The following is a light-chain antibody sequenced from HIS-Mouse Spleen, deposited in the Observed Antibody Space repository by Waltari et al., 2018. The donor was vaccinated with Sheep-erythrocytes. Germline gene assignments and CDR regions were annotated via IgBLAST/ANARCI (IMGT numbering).Light chain of an antibody. Sequence: QSALTQPPSASGSPGQSVTISCTGTSSDVGGYNYFSWYQQHPGKAPKLMIYEVSKRPQGVPDRFAGSKPGNTAALTVSGLQAEDETDYYCSSYAGSNNWVFGGGTKLTVL. CDR2: EVS. V-gene: IGLV2-8*01. CDR3: SSYAGSNNWV. J-gene: IGLJ3*02. CDR1: SSDVGGYNY.